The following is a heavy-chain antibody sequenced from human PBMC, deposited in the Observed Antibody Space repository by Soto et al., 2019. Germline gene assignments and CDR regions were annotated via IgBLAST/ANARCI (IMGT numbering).Heavy chain of an antibody. CDR2: IIPIFGTA. J-gene: IGHJ5*02. CDR1: GGTFSSYA. CDR3: AREAPGEYPNPLTRTTEGWFDP. Sequence: QVQLVQSGAEVKKPGSSVKVSCKASGGTFSSYAISWVRQAPGQGLEWMGGIIPIFGTANYAQKFQGRVTITADESTSTAYMELSSLRSEDTAVYYCAREAPGEYPNPLTRTTEGWFDPWGQGTLVTVSS. D-gene: IGHD1-7*01. V-gene: IGHV1-69*01.